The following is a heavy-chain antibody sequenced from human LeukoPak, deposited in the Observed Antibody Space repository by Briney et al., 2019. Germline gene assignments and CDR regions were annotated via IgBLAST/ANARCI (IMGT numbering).Heavy chain of an antibody. V-gene: IGHV3-48*01. Sequence: GGSLRLSCAASGLTFSTSWMNWVRQAPGKGLEWVSYISSSGSTIYYADSVKGRFSISRDNAKNSLHLQMNSLRAEDTAVYYCARGTVAGKAPYWGQGTLVTVSS. J-gene: IGHJ4*02. CDR2: ISSSGSTI. D-gene: IGHD6-19*01. CDR3: ARGTVAGKAPY. CDR1: GLTFSTSW.